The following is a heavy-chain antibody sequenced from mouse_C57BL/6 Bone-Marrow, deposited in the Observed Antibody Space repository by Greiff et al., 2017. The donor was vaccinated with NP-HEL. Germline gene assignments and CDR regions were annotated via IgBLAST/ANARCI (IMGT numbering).Heavy chain of an antibody. CDR3: ARHKSNWLAY. CDR2: ISSGGSYT. CDR1: GFTFSSYG. D-gene: IGHD1-3*01. J-gene: IGHJ3*01. V-gene: IGHV5-6*02. Sequence: DVMLVESGGDLVKPGGSLKLSCAASGFTFSSYGMSWVRQTPDKRLEWVATISSGGSYTYYPDSVKGRFTISRDNAKNTLYLQMSSLKSEDTAMYYCARHKSNWLAYWGQGTLVTVSA.